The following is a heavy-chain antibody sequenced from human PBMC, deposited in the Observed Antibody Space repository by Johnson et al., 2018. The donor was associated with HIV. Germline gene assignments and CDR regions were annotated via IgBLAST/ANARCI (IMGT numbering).Heavy chain of an antibody. J-gene: IGHJ3*02. CDR3: TTVAAFGAFDI. D-gene: IGHD3-16*01. CDR1: GFTFSNAW. CDR2: ITSNTGGGTT. V-gene: IGHV3-15*01. Sequence: MQLVESGGGLVKPGGSLRLSCAASGFTFSNAWMSWVRQAPGKGLEWVGRITSNTGGGTTDYAAHVKGRFTISRDDSKNTVYLQMNSLKTEDTAIYYCTTVAAFGAFDIWGQGTMVTVSS.